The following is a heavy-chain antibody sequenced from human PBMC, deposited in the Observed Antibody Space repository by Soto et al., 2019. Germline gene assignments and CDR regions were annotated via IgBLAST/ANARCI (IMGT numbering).Heavy chain of an antibody. CDR1: GFVFSDYA. CDR3: ANVPIWCGGSSCYTEGFDS. Sequence: PGGSLRLFCVASGFVFSDYAMSWVRQAPGKGLEWVSAISAGGDTYYADSVKGRFTVSRANSKNTLYLQMNSLRAKDTAIYYCANVPIWCGGSSCYTEGFDSWGQGTLVTVSS. V-gene: IGHV3-23*01. CDR2: ISAGGDT. J-gene: IGHJ4*02. D-gene: IGHD2-21*01.